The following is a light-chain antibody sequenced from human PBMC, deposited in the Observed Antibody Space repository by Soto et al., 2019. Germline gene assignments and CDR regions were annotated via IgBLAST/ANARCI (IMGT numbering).Light chain of an antibody. CDR1: QSISSH. V-gene: IGKV3D-15*01. J-gene: IGKJ2*01. Sequence: EIEMTQSPATLSVSPGERATLSCRASQSISSHLTWYQKKPGQAPRLLMHDASARATGIPARFSGSGSGTEFTLTISSMQSEDFAVYYGQQYHSWPYTFGQGTKLEIK. CDR3: QQYHSWPYT. CDR2: DAS.